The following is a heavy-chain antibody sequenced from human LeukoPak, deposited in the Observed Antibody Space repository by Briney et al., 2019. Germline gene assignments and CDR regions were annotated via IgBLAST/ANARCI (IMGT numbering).Heavy chain of an antibody. Sequence: ASVTVSFKSSAYTFTVYYMHWVRQAPGQGLAWMGWINPNSGGTNYAQKFQGRVTMTRDTSISTAYKELSRLRSDDTAVYYCAREGGIAARPGVYYYYMDVWGKGTTVTVSS. CDR2: INPNSGGT. D-gene: IGHD6-6*01. V-gene: IGHV1-2*02. CDR1: AYTFTVYY. J-gene: IGHJ6*03. CDR3: AREGGIAARPGVYYYYMDV.